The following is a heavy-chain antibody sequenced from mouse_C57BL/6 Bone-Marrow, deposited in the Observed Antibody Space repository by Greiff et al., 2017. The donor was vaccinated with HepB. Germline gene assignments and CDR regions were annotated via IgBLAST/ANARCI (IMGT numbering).Heavy chain of an antibody. Sequence: QVQLQQSGPGLVQPSQSLSITCTVSGFSLTSYGVHWVRQSPGKGLEWLGVIWRGGSTDYNAAFISRLSISKDNSKSQVFFKMSSLQADDTAIYYCARKRYYGSSPWFAYWGQGTLVTVSA. CDR2: IWRGGST. D-gene: IGHD1-1*01. CDR3: ARKRYYGSSPWFAY. J-gene: IGHJ3*01. CDR1: GFSLTSYG. V-gene: IGHV2-2*01.